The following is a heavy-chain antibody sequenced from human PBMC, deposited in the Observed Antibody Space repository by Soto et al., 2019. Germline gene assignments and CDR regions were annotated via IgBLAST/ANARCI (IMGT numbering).Heavy chain of an antibody. D-gene: IGHD3-9*01. CDR3: ARVDLDLYGMDV. CDR2: INAGNGNT. J-gene: IGHJ6*02. V-gene: IGHV1-3*01. CDR1: GYTFTAYT. Sequence: QVQLVQSGAEVKKPGASVKVSCRASGYTFTAYTIHWARQAPGQRLEWLGWINAGNGNTKYSQSFQGRVTITRDTSASTAYMELSSLRSEDTAVYYCARVDLDLYGMDVWGQGTTVTVSS.